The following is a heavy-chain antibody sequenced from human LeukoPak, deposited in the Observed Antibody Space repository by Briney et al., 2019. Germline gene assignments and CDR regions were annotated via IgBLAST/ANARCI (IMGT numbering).Heavy chain of an antibody. CDR2: IVHSAST. Sequence: PSETLSLTCAVYGGSFSDYYWSWIRQPPGKGLEWIGEIVHSASTNYNPSLKSRVTISVDTSKKQFSLKLSSVTAADTAVYYCARGGMARLWGQGTTVIVSS. J-gene: IGHJ6*02. CDR1: GGSFSDYY. V-gene: IGHV4-34*01. CDR3: ARGGMARL. D-gene: IGHD5-24*01.